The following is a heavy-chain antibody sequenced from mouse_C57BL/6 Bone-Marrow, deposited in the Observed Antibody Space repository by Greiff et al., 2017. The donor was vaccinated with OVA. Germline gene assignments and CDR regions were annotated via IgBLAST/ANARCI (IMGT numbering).Heavy chain of an antibody. J-gene: IGHJ1*03. CDR1: GYTFTSYW. Sequence: VQLQQSGAELVKPGASVKLSCKASGYTFTSYWMHWVKQRPGQGLEWIGMIHPNSGSTNYNEKFKSKATLTVDKSSSTAYMQLSSLTSEDSAVYYCASLIYYYGSSYWYFDVWGTGTTVTVSS. CDR3: ASLIYYYGSSYWYFDV. V-gene: IGHV1-64*01. D-gene: IGHD1-1*01. CDR2: IHPNSGST.